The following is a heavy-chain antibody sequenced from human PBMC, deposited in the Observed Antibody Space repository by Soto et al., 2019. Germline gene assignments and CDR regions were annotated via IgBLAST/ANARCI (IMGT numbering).Heavy chain of an antibody. CDR2: ISYDGSNK. D-gene: IGHD3-10*01. CDR1: GFSFSSYG. V-gene: IGHV3-30*18. CDR3: AKRRYGSGRSSYGMDV. J-gene: IGHJ6*02. Sequence: VPLVESGGGVVQPGRSLRLSCAASGFSFSSYGMHWVRQAPGKGLEWVAVISYDGSNKYYADSVKGRFTISRDNSKNTLYLQMNSLRAEDTAVYYCAKRRYGSGRSSYGMDVWGQGTTVTVSS.